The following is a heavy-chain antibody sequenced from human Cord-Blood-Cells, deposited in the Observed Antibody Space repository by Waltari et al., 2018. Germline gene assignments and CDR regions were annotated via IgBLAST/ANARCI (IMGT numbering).Heavy chain of an antibody. Sequence: QVQLKESGPGLVQPSGTLSLTCAVPGGSIISSNCWSWVRTPLGKGLEWIGEIYHSGSTNYNPSLKSRVTISVDKSKNQFSLKLSSVTAADTAVYYCASVHRGGSSWETQYFQHWGQGTLVTVSS. D-gene: IGHD6-13*01. CDR1: GGSIISSNC. CDR3: ASVHRGGSSWETQYFQH. J-gene: IGHJ1*01. CDR2: IYHSGST. V-gene: IGHV4-4*02.